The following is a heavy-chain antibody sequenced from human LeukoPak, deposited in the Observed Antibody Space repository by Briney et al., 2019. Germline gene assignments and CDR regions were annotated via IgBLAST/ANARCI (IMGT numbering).Heavy chain of an antibody. CDR2: INSDGSST. D-gene: IGHD6-13*01. CDR1: GFIFSSHV. Sequence: GGSLRLSCAASGFIFSSHVMIWVRQAPGKGLVWVSRINSDGSSTSYADSVKGRFTISRDNAKNTLYLQMNSLRAEDTAVYYCAREAGYSSSWSYWGQGTLVTVSS. V-gene: IGHV3-74*01. J-gene: IGHJ4*02. CDR3: AREAGYSSSWSY.